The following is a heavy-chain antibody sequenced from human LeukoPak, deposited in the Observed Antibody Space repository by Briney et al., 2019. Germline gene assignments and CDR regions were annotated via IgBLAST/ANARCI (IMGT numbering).Heavy chain of an antibody. CDR3: AKVRSPYYYASGSPAVDGMDV. CDR2: IGTYNGDT. V-gene: IGHV1-18*01. Sequence: RASVKVSCKASGYTFITYGISWVRQAPGQGLEWMGWIGTYNGDTNYAQRFQGRVTMTTDTATNTAYMELKSLTSGDTAVYYCAKVRSPYYYASGSPAVDGMDVWGQGTTVTVSS. J-gene: IGHJ6*02. CDR1: GYTFITYG. D-gene: IGHD3-10*01.